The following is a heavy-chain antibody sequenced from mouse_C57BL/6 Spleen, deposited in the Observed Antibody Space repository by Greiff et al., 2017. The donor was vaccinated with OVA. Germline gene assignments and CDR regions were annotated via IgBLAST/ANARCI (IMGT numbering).Heavy chain of an antibody. J-gene: IGHJ2*01. CDR1: GYAFTNYL. CDR3: ARGTLYYYGSSYFDY. V-gene: IGHV1-54*01. Sequence: QVQLKESGAELVRPGTSVKVSCKASGYAFTNYLIEWVKQRPGQGLEWIGVINPGSGGTNYNEKFKGKATLTADKSSSTAYMQLSSLTSEDSAVYFCARGTLYYYGSSYFDYWGQGTTLTVSS. CDR2: INPGSGGT. D-gene: IGHD1-1*01.